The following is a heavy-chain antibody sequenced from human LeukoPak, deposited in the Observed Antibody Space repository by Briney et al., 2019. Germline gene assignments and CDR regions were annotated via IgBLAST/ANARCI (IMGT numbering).Heavy chain of an antibody. Sequence: SETLSLTCAVDGGSFSGYYWSWIRQPPGKGLEWIGEINSSGDTNYNPSLKSRVTISVDTSKNQFSLKLTSVTAADTAVYYCARDARFGELVDYWGQGTLVTVSS. CDR2: INSSGDT. CDR3: ARDARFGELVDY. CDR1: GGSFSGYY. D-gene: IGHD3-10*01. J-gene: IGHJ4*02. V-gene: IGHV4-34*01.